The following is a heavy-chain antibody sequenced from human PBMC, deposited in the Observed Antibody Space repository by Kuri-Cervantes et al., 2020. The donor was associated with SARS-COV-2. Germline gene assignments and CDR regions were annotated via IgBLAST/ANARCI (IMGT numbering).Heavy chain of an antibody. CDR1: GFTFSSYA. J-gene: IGHJ3*01. V-gene: IGHV3-23*01. CDR3: AKSGRQYDV. D-gene: IGHD3-10*01. CDR2: ISGSGGST. Sequence: GESLKISCAASGFTFSSYAMSWVRQAPGKGLEWVSAISGSGGSTYYADSVKGRFTISRDNAKNSLYLQTNSLRVEDTAVYYCAKSGRQYDVWGQGTMVTVSS.